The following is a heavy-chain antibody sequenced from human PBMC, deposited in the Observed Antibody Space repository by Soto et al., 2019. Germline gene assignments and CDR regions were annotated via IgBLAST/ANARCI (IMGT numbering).Heavy chain of an antibody. V-gene: IGHV1-3*01. D-gene: IGHD6-6*01. CDR1: GYSFTSYA. J-gene: IGHJ6*02. CDR3: ARFLVFYGMDV. Sequence: GASVKVSCKASGYSFTSYAMHGLRQAPGQRLEWMGWINAGNGNTKYSQKFQGRVTITRDTSASTAYMELSSLRSEDTAVYYCARFLVFYGMDVWGQGNTVTVSS. CDR2: INAGNGNT.